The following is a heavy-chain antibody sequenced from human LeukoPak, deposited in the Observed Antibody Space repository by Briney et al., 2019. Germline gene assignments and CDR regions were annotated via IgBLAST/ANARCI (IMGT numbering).Heavy chain of an antibody. Sequence: ASVKVSCKASGYTFTVYYMHWVRQAPGQGLEWMGWNNPNSGGTNYAQKFQGRVTMTRDTSISTAYMVLSRLISDDTAVYYCARVTYSGSYYFLDYWGQGTLVTVSS. V-gene: IGHV1-2*02. D-gene: IGHD1-26*01. CDR1: GYTFTVYY. CDR2: NNPNSGGT. CDR3: ARVTYSGSYYFLDY. J-gene: IGHJ4*02.